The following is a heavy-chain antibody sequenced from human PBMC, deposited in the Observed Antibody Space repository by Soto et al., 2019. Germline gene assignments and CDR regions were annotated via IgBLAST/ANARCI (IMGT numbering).Heavy chain of an antibody. J-gene: IGHJ3*02. Sequence: GESLKISCKGSGYSFTSYWIGWVRQMPGKGLEWMGIIYPGDSDTRYSPSFQGQVTISADKSISTAYLQWSSLKASDTAMYYCARTYNWNDVRPFAAFDIWGQGTMVTVSS. CDR1: GYSFTSYW. D-gene: IGHD1-20*01. CDR3: ARTYNWNDVRPFAAFDI. CDR2: IYPGDSDT. V-gene: IGHV5-51*01.